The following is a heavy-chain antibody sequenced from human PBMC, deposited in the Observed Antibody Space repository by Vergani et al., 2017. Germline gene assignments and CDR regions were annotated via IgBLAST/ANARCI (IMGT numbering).Heavy chain of an antibody. D-gene: IGHD2-2*02. Sequence: QLVQSGAEVKKPGTSVKVSCKASGFTFTSSAVQWVRQARGQRIEWIGWIVVGSGNTNYAQKFQERVTITRDMSTSTAYMELSSLRSEDTAVYYCAADLRYCSSTSCYSYYYYGMDVWGQGTTVTVSS. J-gene: IGHJ6*02. CDR2: IVVGSGNT. CDR3: AADLRYCSSTSCYSYYYYGMDV. CDR1: GFTFTSSA. V-gene: IGHV1-58*01.